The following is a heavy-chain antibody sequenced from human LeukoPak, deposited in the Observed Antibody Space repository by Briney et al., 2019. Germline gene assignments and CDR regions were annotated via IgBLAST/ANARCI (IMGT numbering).Heavy chain of an antibody. Sequence: QSGGSLRLSCAASGLSFSNYEMNWVRQAPGKGPEWISYISRSGATIYYADSVKGRFTISRDNAKNSLYLQMSSLGAEDTAIYYCSRDRGGGDIYFDYWGQGTLVTVSS. CDR3: SRDRGGGDIYFDY. CDR2: ISRSGATI. J-gene: IGHJ4*02. CDR1: GLSFSNYE. D-gene: IGHD2-21*02. V-gene: IGHV3-48*03.